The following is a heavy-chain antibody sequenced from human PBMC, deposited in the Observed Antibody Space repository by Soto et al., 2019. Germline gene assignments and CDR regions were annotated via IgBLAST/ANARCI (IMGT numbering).Heavy chain of an antibody. CDR1: GFTFSSYS. Sequence: GGSLRLSCAASGFTFSSYSMNWVRQAPGKGLEWVSSISSSSSYIYYADSVKGRFTISRDSAKNSLYLQMNSLRAEDTAVYYCARYRIAVAGYYYGMDVWGQGTTVTVSS. D-gene: IGHD6-19*01. V-gene: IGHV3-21*01. CDR3: ARYRIAVAGYYYGMDV. J-gene: IGHJ6*02. CDR2: ISSSSSYI.